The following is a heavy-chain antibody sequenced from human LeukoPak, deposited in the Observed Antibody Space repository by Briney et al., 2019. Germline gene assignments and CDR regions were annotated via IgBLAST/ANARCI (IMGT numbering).Heavy chain of an antibody. CDR1: GFTFSSYT. Sequence: GGSLRLPCAASGFTFSSYTMNWVRQAPGKGLEWVSSITSSSSYIYYADSVKGRFTIPRDDAKNSLYLQMDSLRAEDTAVYYCARHVVAVGFDYWGQGTLVTVSS. CDR2: ITSSSSYI. V-gene: IGHV3-21*01. CDR3: ARHVVAVGFDY. J-gene: IGHJ4*02. D-gene: IGHD3-22*01.